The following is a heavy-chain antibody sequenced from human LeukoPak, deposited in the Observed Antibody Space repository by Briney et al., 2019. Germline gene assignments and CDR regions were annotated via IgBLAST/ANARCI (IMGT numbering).Heavy chain of an antibody. Sequence: SETLFLTCTVSGGSINSGSDYWSWIRQPAGKGLEWVGRIHTSGSTNYNPSLKSRVTISVDTSKNQFSLNLSSVTAADTAVYFCARGSYRIDYWGQGTLVTVSS. V-gene: IGHV4-61*02. CDR2: IHTSGST. D-gene: IGHD1-26*01. CDR1: GGSINSGSDY. J-gene: IGHJ4*02. CDR3: ARGSYRIDY.